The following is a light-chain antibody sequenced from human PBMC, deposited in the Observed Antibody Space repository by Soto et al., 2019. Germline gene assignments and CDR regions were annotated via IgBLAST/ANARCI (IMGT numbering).Light chain of an antibody. V-gene: IGKV3-11*01. CDR3: QHLGT. CDR1: QSVSSY. Sequence: EFVLTQSPATLSLSPGERATLSCRASQSVSSYLAWYQQKPGQAPRLLIYDIFNRATGIPARFSGSGSGTDFTLTISSLEPEDFAVYYCQHLGTFGGGTKVEIK. J-gene: IGKJ4*01. CDR2: DIF.